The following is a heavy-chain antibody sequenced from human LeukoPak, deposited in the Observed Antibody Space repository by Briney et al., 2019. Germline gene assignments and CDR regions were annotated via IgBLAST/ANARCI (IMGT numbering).Heavy chain of an antibody. D-gene: IGHD6-13*01. Sequence: GGSLRLSCAASGFTFSSYGMHWVRQAPGKGLEWVAVISYDGSNKYYADSVKGRFTISRDNSKNTLYLQMNSMRAEDTAVYYCAKDASSSWPFDYWGQGTLVTVSS. J-gene: IGHJ4*02. CDR1: GFTFSSYG. CDR2: ISYDGSNK. V-gene: IGHV3-30*18. CDR3: AKDASSSWPFDY.